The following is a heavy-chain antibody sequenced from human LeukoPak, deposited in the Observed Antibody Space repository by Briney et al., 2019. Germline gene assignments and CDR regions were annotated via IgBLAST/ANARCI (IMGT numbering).Heavy chain of an antibody. D-gene: IGHD3-22*01. Sequence: PPGGSLRLSCAASGFTFSSYWMSWVRQAPGKGLEWVANIKQDGSEKYYVDSVKGRFTISRDNAENSVYLQLTSLRADDTAVYYCARVGRSGYTADYWGQGTLVTVSS. J-gene: IGHJ4*02. CDR2: IKQDGSEK. CDR1: GFTFSSYW. CDR3: ARVGRSGYTADY. V-gene: IGHV3-7*04.